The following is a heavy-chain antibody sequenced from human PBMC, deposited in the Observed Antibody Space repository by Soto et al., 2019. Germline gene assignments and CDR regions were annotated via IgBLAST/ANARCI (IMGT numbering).Heavy chain of an antibody. CDR1: GYSFTGHY. D-gene: IGHD3-22*01. V-gene: IGHV1-2*02. J-gene: IGHJ4*02. Sequence: ASVKVSCKASGYSFTGHYMHWVRQAPGQGLEWMGWINPNSGSTNNAQKFQGRVTMTRDTSISTAYMELSRLRSDDTAVYYCARGRYYYHSSGYDQEYYFDYWGQRTLVTVSS. CDR3: ARGRYYYHSSGYDQEYYFDY. CDR2: INPNSGST.